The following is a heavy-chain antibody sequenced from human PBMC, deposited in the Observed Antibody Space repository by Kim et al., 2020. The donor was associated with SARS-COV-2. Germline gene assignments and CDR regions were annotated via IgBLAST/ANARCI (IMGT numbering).Heavy chain of an antibody. CDR1: GFTFSDYY. D-gene: IGHD2-15*01. V-gene: IGHV3-11*05. Sequence: GGSLRLSCAASGFTFSDYYMSWIRQAPGKGLEWVSYISSSSSYTNYADSVKGRFTISRDNAKNSLYLQMNSLRAEDTAVYYCARENLGYCSGGSCYSDWFDPWGQGTLVTVSS. J-gene: IGHJ5*02. CDR3: ARENLGYCSGGSCYSDWFDP. CDR2: ISSSSSYT.